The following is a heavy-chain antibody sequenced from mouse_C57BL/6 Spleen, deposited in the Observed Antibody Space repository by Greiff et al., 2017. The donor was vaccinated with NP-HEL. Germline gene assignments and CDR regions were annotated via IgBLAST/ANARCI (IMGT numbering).Heavy chain of an antibody. CDR2: IYPGSGNT. J-gene: IGHJ1*03. CDR1: GYTFTDYY. V-gene: IGHV1-84*01. Sequence: VQVVESGPELVKPGASVKISCKASGYTFTDYYINWVKQRPGQGLEWIGWIYPGSGNTKYNEKFKGKATLTVDTSSSTAYMQLSSLTSEDSAVYFCARRSEAYYSNSWYFDGWGTGTTVTVSS. CDR3: ARRSEAYYSNSWYFDG. D-gene: IGHD2-5*01.